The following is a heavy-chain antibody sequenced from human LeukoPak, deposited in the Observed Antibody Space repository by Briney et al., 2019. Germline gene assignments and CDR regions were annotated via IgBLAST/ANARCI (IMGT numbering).Heavy chain of an antibody. Sequence: GSSVKVSCKASGGTFSSYAISWVRQAPGQGLEWMGGIIPIFGTANYAQKFQGRVTITRDTSASTAYMELSSLRSEDTAVYYCARAPQLERRSPYNWFDPWGQGTLVTVSS. V-gene: IGHV1-69*05. CDR3: ARAPQLERRSPYNWFDP. CDR1: GGTFSSYA. J-gene: IGHJ5*02. D-gene: IGHD1-1*01. CDR2: IIPIFGTA.